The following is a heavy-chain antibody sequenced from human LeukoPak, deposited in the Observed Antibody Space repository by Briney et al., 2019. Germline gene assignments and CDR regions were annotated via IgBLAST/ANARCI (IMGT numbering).Heavy chain of an antibody. V-gene: IGHV4-30-4*01. D-gene: IGHD7-27*01. Sequence: SETLSLTCTVSGGSISSGDYYWSWIRQPPGKGLEWIGYIYYSGSTYYNPSLKSRVSMSVDTSKNQFSLKLSSVTAADTAVYYCARGGPGALDYWGQGTLVTVSS. CDR1: GGSISSGDYY. J-gene: IGHJ4*02. CDR2: IYYSGST. CDR3: ARGGPGALDY.